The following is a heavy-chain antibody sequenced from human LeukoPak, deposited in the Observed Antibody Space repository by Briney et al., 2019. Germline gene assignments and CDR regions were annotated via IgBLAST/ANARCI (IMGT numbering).Heavy chain of an antibody. CDR1: EFSVGSNY. J-gene: IGHJ4*02. CDR3: ARETHYYDSSGYRIQEYFDY. D-gene: IGHD3-22*01. V-gene: IGHV3-66*01. Sequence: GGSLRLSCAASEFSVGSNYMTWVRQAPGKGLEWVSLIYSGGSTYYADSVKGRFTISRDNSKNTLYLQMNSLRAEDTAVYYCARETHYYDSSGYRIQEYFDYWGQGTLVTVSS. CDR2: IYSGGST.